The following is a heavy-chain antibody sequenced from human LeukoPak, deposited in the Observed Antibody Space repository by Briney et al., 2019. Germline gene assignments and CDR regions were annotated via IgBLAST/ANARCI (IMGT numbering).Heavy chain of an antibody. V-gene: IGHV3-30*04. CDR3: AREIRGYYAAY. CDR1: GFNFVNYA. Sequence: WGALRLSCSASGFNFVNYAMHWVRQAPGKGLDWVALISYDGSFQSYADSVKGRFTISRDSSTNTVSLQMNSLRDEDTAMYYCAREIRGYYAAYWGQGILVTVSS. CDR2: ISYDGSFQ. D-gene: IGHD3-3*01. J-gene: IGHJ4*02.